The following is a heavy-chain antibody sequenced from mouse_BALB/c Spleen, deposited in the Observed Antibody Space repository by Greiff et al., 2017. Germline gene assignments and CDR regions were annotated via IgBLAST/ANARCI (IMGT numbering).Heavy chain of an antibody. CDR1: GFTFSDYY. J-gene: IGHJ3*01. V-gene: IGHV5-4*02. CDR2: ISDGGSYT. Sequence: DVQLVESGGGLVKPGGSLKLSCAASGFTFSDYYMYWVRQTPEKRLEWVATISDGGSYTYYPDSVKGRFTISRDNAKNNLYLQMSSLKSEDTAMYYCARDRRKTFAYWGQGTLVTVSA. CDR3: ARDRRKTFAY.